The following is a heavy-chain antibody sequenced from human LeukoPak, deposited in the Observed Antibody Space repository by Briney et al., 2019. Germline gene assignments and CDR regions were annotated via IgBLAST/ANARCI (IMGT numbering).Heavy chain of an antibody. V-gene: IGHV3-48*04. J-gene: IGHJ4*02. Sequence: GGSLRLSCAASGFTFSSYNMNWVRQAPGKGLEWVSDISSRSSSRHYADSVKGRFTISRDNAKNSLYLQMNSLRAEDTAVYFCVRDVGYSSGLFDNWGQGTLVTVSS. CDR2: ISSRSSSR. D-gene: IGHD6-19*01. CDR1: GFTFSSYN. CDR3: VRDVGYSSGLFDN.